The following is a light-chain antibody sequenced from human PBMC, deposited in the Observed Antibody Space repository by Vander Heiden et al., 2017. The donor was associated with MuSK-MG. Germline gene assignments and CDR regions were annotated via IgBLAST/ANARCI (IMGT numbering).Light chain of an antibody. V-gene: IGKV1-39*01. Sequence: DIQMTQSPSSLSASVGDRVTITCRASQRITTYLNWYQQKPGKAPKLLIYAASSLQSGVPSRFSGSGSGTDFTLTITSLKPEDFATYYCQQSDNTPYTFGQGTKLEIK. CDR3: QQSDNTPYT. J-gene: IGKJ2*01. CDR1: QRITTY. CDR2: AAS.